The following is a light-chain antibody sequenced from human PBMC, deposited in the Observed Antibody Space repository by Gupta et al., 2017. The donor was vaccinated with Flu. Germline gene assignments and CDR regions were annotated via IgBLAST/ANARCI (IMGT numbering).Light chain of an antibody. CDR1: QDISNY. CDR3: QQYDNLPLT. Sequence: DLQMTQSLSSLSASVGDRVTITCQAGQDISNYLNWYQQKPGKAPKLLIYDASNLETGVPSRFSGSGSGTDFTFTISSLQPEDIATYYCQQYDNLPLTFGGGTKVEIK. J-gene: IGKJ4*01. V-gene: IGKV1-33*01. CDR2: DAS.